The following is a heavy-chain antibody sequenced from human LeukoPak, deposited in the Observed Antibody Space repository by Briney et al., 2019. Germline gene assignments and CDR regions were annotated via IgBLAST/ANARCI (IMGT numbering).Heavy chain of an antibody. D-gene: IGHD4-23*01. CDR3: ARVGVDYSGNVLKYFFDY. CDR2: IYDSGSA. CDR1: DDSITMYY. Sequence: SETLSLTCTVSDDSITMYYWTWIRQPPGKGLEWIGNIYDSGSANYNPSLKSRVVISVDTSKNQFSLNLTPVTAADTAVYYCARVGVDYSGNVLKYFFDYWGQGTLVTVSS. V-gene: IGHV4-59*01. J-gene: IGHJ4*02.